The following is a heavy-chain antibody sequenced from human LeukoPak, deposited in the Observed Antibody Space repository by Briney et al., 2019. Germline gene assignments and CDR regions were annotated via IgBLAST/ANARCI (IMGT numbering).Heavy chain of an antibody. J-gene: IGHJ4*02. V-gene: IGHV3-73*01. D-gene: IGHD3-3*01. Sequence: GGSLKLSCAASGFTFSGSAMHWVRQASGKGLEWVGRIRSKANSYATAYAASVKGRFTISRDDSKNTAYLQMNSLKTEDTAVYYRTRQDYDFWSGGNDYWGQGTLVTVSS. CDR3: TRQDYDFWSGGNDY. CDR1: GFTFSGSA. CDR2: IRSKANSYAT.